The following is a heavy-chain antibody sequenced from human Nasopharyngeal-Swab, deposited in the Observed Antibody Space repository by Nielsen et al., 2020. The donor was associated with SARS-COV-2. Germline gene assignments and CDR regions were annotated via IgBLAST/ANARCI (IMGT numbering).Heavy chain of an antibody. J-gene: IGHJ4*02. Sequence: RQAPGKGLEWIGYIYYSGSTYYNPSLKSRVTISVDTSMNQFSLRLSSVTAADTAVYYCARGGAARPGFDYWGQGTLVTVSS. V-gene: IGHV4-31*02. CDR2: IYYSGST. D-gene: IGHD6-6*01. CDR3: ARGGAARPGFDY.